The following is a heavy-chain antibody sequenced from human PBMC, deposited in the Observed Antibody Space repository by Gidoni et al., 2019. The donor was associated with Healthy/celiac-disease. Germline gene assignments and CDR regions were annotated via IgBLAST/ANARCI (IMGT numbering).Heavy chain of an antibody. CDR3: TRDLDWNSYYFDY. CDR2: IRSKAYGGTT. V-gene: IGHV3-49*05. D-gene: IGHD1-7*01. CDR1: GFTFGDYA. Sequence: EVQLVESGGGLVKPGRSLRLSCTASGFTFGDYAMSWFRQAPGKGLEWVGFIRSKAYGGTTEYAASVKGRFTISRDDSKSIAYLQMNSLKTEDTAVYYCTRDLDWNSYYFDYWGQGTLVTVSS. J-gene: IGHJ4*02.